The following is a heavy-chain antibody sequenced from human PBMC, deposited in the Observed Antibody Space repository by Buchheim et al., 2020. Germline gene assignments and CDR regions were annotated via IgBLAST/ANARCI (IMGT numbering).Heavy chain of an antibody. CDR2: INSDGSRT. J-gene: IGHJ6*02. V-gene: IGHV3-74*01. Sequence: EVQLVESGGGLVQPGGSLRLSCAASGFTFSSYWMHWVRQAPGKGLVWVSRINSDGSRTSYADSVKGRFTISRDNAKNTLYLQINSLRAEDTAVYYCESEGALLWFGETLGMDVWGQGTT. CDR1: GFTFSSYW. D-gene: IGHD3-10*01. CDR3: ESEGALLWFGETLGMDV.